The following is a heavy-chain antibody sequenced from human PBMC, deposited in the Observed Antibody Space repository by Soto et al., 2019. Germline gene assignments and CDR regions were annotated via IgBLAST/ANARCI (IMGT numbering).Heavy chain of an antibody. CDR1: GFTFSDYY. Sequence: PGGSLILSCAASGFTFSDYYMSWIRPAPGKGLEWLSHISDSCSTINYAYAVKGRFTISRDNAKNSLYLHMNSLRADDTAVYYCARDTAFVASGIFDPWGQGILVTVSS. J-gene: IGHJ5*02. D-gene: IGHD2-15*01. CDR3: ARDTAFVASGIFDP. CDR2: ISDSCSTI. V-gene: IGHV3-11*01.